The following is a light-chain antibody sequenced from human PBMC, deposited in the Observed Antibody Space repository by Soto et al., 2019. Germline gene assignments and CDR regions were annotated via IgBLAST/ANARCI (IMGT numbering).Light chain of an antibody. J-gene: IGLJ2*01. CDR1: SSNIEANL. V-gene: IGLV1-47*02. Sequence: QSVLTQPPSASGTPGQRVTISCSGSSSNIEANLVHWYQHQPGASPKLLIYNNDQRPSGVPDRFSASKSGTSASMAISGLRSEDEADYYCPASDGSLTGPVFGGGTKLTVL. CDR3: PASDGSLTGPV. CDR2: NND.